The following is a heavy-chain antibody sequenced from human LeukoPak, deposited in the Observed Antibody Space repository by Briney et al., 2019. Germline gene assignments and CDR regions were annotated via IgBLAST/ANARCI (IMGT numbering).Heavy chain of an antibody. CDR2: INHSGST. Sequence: SETLSLTCAVYGGSFSGYYWSWIRQPPGKGLEWIGEINHSGSTNYNPSLKSRVTISVDTSKNQFSLKLSSVTAADTAVYYCARLQYSSSSANFDYWGQGTLVTVSS. CDR1: GGSFSGYY. CDR3: ARLQYSSSSANFDY. J-gene: IGHJ4*02. D-gene: IGHD6-6*01. V-gene: IGHV4-34*01.